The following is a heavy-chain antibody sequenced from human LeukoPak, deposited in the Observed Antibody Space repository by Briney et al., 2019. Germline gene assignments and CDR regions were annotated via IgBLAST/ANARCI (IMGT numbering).Heavy chain of an antibody. D-gene: IGHD5-12*01. V-gene: IGHV3-7*03. J-gene: IGHJ4*02. CDR2: IKQDGSVQ. Sequence: GGSLRLSCAASGFTFRTYWMSWVRQAPGKGLEWVANIKQDGSVQNYVDSVKGRFTISRDNAKNSLYLQMNSLRADDTAMYYCVRGGYGPDYWGQGTLVTVSS. CDR1: GFTFRTYW. CDR3: VRGGYGPDY.